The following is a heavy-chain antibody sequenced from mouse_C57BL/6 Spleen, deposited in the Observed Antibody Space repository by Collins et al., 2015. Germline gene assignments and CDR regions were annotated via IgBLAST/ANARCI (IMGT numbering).Heavy chain of an antibody. D-gene: IGHD2-4*01. CDR2: INPDSSTI. J-gene: IGHJ4*01. V-gene: IGHV4-1*02. CDR1: GFDFSRYW. Sequence: EVKLLESGGGLVQPGGSLKLSCAASGFDFSRYWMSWVRQAPGKGLEWIGEINPDSSTINYTPSLKDKFIISRDNAKNTLYLQMSKVRSEDTALYYCARRYDYDGYYAMDYWGSRNLSHRLL. CDR3: ARRYDYDGYYAMDY.